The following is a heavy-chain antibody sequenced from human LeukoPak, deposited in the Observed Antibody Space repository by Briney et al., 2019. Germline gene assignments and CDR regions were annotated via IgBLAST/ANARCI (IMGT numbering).Heavy chain of an antibody. CDR1: GFTYSSYW. CDR2: INQDGSEI. CDR3: ARESTGSYVDF. V-gene: IGHV3-7*05. D-gene: IGHD6-19*01. Sequence: GGSLRLSCAASGFTYSSYWMSWVRQAPGKGLEWVANINQDGSEIYYVDSVKGRFTISRDHAKNSLYLQMNSLRAEDTALYYCARESTGSYVDFWGQGALVTVSS. J-gene: IGHJ4*02.